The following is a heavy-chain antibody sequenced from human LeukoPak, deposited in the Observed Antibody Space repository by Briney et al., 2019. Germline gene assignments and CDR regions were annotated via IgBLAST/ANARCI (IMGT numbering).Heavy chain of an antibody. V-gene: IGHV3-21*01. CDR1: GFTFSSYA. D-gene: IGHD3-22*01. CDR3: ARDSYDSSGYYSY. CDR2: ISSSSSYI. Sequence: PGGSLRLSCAASGFTFSSYAMSWVRQAPGKGLEWVSSISSSSSYIYYADSVKGRFTISRDNAKNSLYLQMNSLRAEDTAVYYCARDSYDSSGYYSYWGQGTLVTVSS. J-gene: IGHJ4*02.